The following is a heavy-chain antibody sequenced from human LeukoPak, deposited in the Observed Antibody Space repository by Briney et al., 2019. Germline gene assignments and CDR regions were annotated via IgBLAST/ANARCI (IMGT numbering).Heavy chain of an antibody. D-gene: IGHD3-22*01. CDR3: ARDRYYDSSGYYYATPFDY. CDR1: GYTFTSYD. Sequence: ASVKVSCKASGYTFTSYDINWVRQATGQGPEWMGWMNPNSGNTGYAQKFQGRVTMTRNTSISTAYMELSSLRSEDTAVYYCARDRYYDSSGYYYATPFDYWGQGTLVTVSS. J-gene: IGHJ4*02. V-gene: IGHV1-8*01. CDR2: MNPNSGNT.